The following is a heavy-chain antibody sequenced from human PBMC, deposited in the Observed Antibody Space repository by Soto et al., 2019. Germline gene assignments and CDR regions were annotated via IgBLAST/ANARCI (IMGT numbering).Heavy chain of an antibody. V-gene: IGHV5-51*01. Sequence: ESLKMSFQGSGDSLTSYWIGWVRQIPGKGLEWMGIIYPGDSDTRYSPSFQGQVTISADKSISTAYLQWSSLKASDTAMYYCARQNSNYGDYGYGMDVWGQGTTVTVSS. CDR3: ARQNSNYGDYGYGMDV. D-gene: IGHD4-17*01. J-gene: IGHJ6*02. CDR2: IYPGDSDT. CDR1: GDSLTSYW.